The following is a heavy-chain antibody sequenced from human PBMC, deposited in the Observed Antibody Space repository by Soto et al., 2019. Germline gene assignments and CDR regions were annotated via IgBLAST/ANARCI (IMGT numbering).Heavy chain of an antibody. V-gene: IGHV3-30-3*01. CDR1: GFTFSSYA. J-gene: IGHJ4*02. CDR3: ASVGGREGRFRFDY. Sequence: QVQLVESGGGVVQPGRSLRLSCAASGFTFSSYAMHWVRQAPGKGLEWVAVISYDGSNKYYADSVNGRFTISRDNSKNTLYVRMNSLIAEDTAVYYCASVGGREGRFRFDYWGQGTLVTDSS. CDR2: ISYDGSNK. D-gene: IGHD1-26*01.